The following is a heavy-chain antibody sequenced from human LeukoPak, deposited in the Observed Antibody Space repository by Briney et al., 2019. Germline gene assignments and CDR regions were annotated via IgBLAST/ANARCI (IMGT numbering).Heavy chain of an antibody. V-gene: IGHV3-23*01. Sequence: GGSLRLSCAAAGFTFSSYAMSWVRQAPGKGLERVSAISGSGGSTYCADSVKGRFTISRDNSKNTLYLQMNSLRAEDTAVYYCAKDPNGDYIGTFDIWGHGTMVTVSS. J-gene: IGHJ3*02. CDR2: ISGSGGST. CDR3: AKDPNGDYIGTFDI. D-gene: IGHD4-17*01. CDR1: GFTFSSYA.